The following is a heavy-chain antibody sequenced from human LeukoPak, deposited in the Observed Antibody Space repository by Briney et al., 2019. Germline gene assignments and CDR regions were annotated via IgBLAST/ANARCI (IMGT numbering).Heavy chain of an antibody. V-gene: IGHV3-21*01. CDR2: ISSSSSYI. J-gene: IGHJ4*02. CDR1: GFTFSSYS. CDR3: ARDVYYDFWSGVDC. Sequence: GGSLRLSCAASGFTFSSYSMNWVRQAPGKGLQCVSSISSSSSYIYYADSVKGRFTISRDNAKNSLYLQMNSLRAEDTAVYYCARDVYYDFWSGVDCWGQGTLVTVSS. D-gene: IGHD3-3*01.